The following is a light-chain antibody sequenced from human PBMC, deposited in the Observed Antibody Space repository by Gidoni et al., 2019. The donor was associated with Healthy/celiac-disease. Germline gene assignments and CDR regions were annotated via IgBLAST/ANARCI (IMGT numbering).Light chain of an antibody. Sequence: SYELTQPPSVSVSPGQTASITCSGDKWGDKYACWYQQKPGQTPVLVIYQDSKRPSGIPGRFSGSNSGNTATLSISGTQAMDEADYYCQAWDSSVVFGGGTKLTVL. CDR3: QAWDSSVV. CDR1: KWGDKY. V-gene: IGLV3-1*01. J-gene: IGLJ2*01. CDR2: QDS.